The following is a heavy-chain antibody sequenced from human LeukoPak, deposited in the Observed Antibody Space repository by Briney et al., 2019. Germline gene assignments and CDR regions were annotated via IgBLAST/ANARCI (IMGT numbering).Heavy chain of an antibody. CDR1: GFTFSSYA. V-gene: IGHV3-30*01. CDR2: ISYDGSNK. CDR3: ARARITMVRGVIITYYYYMDV. Sequence: PGGSLRLSCAASGFTFSSYAMHWVRQAPGKGLEWVAVISYDGSNKYYADSVKGRFTISRDNSKNTLYLQMDSLRAEDTAVYYCARARITMVRGVIITYYYYMDVWGKGTTVTVSS. D-gene: IGHD3-10*01. J-gene: IGHJ6*03.